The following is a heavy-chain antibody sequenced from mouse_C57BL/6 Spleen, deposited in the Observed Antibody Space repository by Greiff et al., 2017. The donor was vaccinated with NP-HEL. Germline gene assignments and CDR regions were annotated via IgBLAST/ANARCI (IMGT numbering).Heavy chain of an antibody. V-gene: IGHV5-4*01. CDR3: ARGKPFYLLRDYAMDY. D-gene: IGHD5-5*01. CDR2: ISDGGSYT. CDR1: GFTFSSYA. J-gene: IGHJ4*01. Sequence: DVQLVESGGGLVKPGGSLKLSCAASGFTFSSYAMSWVRQTPEKRLEWVATISDGGSYTYYPDNVKGRFTISRDNAKNNLYLQMSHLKSEDTAMYYCARGKPFYLLRDYAMDYWGQGTSVTVSS.